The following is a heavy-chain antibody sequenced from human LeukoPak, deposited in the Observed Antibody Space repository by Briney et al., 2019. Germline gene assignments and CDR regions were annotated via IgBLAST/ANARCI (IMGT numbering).Heavy chain of an antibody. J-gene: IGHJ4*02. CDR3: AARIHSSSWYREDY. V-gene: IGHV1-24*01. CDR2: FDPEDGET. Sequence: ASVKVSCKVSGYTLTELSMHWVRQAPGKGLEWMGGFDPEDGETIYAQKFQGRVTITADESTSTAYMELSSLRSEDTAVYYCAARIHSSSWYREDYWGQGTLVTVSS. CDR1: GYTLTELS. D-gene: IGHD6-13*01.